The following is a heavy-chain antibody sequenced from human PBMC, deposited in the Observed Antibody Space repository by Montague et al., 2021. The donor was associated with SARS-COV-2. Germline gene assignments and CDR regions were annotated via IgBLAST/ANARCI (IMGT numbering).Heavy chain of an antibody. CDR2: IFENGDT. CDR3: ARYYERSWDV. D-gene: IGHD3-16*01. Sequence: SETLSLTCTVSGGSISYGDWSWIRQPPGKGLEWIVTIFENGDTDHNPSLKSRVTVSEDTSQNQFSLRLSSVAAADTALYYCARYYERSWDVWGQGTTVTVSS. CDR1: GGSISYGD. J-gene: IGHJ6*02. V-gene: IGHV4-4*09.